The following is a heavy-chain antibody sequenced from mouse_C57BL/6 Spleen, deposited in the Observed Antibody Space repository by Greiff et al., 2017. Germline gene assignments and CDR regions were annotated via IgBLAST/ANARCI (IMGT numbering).Heavy chain of an antibody. CDR2: IHPNSGST. Sequence: QVQLQQPGAELVKPGASVKLSCKASGYTFTSYWMHWVKQRPGQGLEWIGMIHPNSGSTNYNEKFKSKATLTVDKSSSTAYMQISSLTSEDSAVYYCAREEDSSGSYYYAMDYWGQGTSVTVSS. CDR3: AREEDSSGSYYYAMDY. V-gene: IGHV1-64*01. J-gene: IGHJ4*01. CDR1: GYTFTSYW. D-gene: IGHD3-2*02.